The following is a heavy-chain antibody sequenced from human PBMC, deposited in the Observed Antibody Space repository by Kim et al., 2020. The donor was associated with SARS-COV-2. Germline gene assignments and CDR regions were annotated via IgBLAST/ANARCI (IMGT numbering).Heavy chain of an antibody. V-gene: IGHV3-23*01. J-gene: IGHJ4*02. Sequence: VKGRFTISRDNSKNTLYLQMNSLRAEDTAVYYCAKVGDSSGYYLILNFDYWGQGTLVTVSS. D-gene: IGHD3-22*01. CDR3: AKVGDSSGYYLILNFDY.